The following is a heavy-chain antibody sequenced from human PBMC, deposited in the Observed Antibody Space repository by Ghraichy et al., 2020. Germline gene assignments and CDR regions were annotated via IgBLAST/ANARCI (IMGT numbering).Heavy chain of an antibody. CDR1: GFTFSSYA. CDR3: VKDPLEVDTAMDRYFDY. V-gene: IGHV3-64D*06. J-gene: IGHJ4*02. CDR2: ISSNGGST. Sequence: GGSLRLSCSASGFTFSSYAMHWVRQAPGKGLEYVSAISSNGGSTYYADSVKGRFTISRDNSKNTLYLQMSSLRAEDTAVYYCVKDPLEVDTAMDRYFDYWGQGTLVTVSS. D-gene: IGHD5-18*01.